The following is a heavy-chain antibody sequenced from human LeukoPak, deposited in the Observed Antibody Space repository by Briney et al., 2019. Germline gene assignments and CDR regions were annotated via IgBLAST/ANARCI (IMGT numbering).Heavy chain of an antibody. CDR1: GFTFSSNV. D-gene: IGHD2-21*02. CDR2: IPASGGST. V-gene: IGHV3-23*01. Sequence: GGSLRLSCAASGFTFSSNVMIWVRQAPGKGLEWVSSIPASGGSTYYADPVKGRFTISRDNSKNSLYLQMNSLRAEDTAVYYCARGVVTAYAAFDSWGQGTLVTVSS. J-gene: IGHJ4*02. CDR3: ARGVVTAYAAFDS.